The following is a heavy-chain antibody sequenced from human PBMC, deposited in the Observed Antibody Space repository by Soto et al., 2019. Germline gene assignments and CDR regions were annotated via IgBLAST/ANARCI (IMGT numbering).Heavy chain of an antibody. CDR2: MNPNSGNT. V-gene: IGHV1-8*01. J-gene: IGHJ6*02. CDR1: GYTFTSYE. Sequence: ASVKVSCKASGYTFTSYEINWVRQATGQGREWMGWMNPNSGNTGYAQKFQGRVTMTRNTSISTAYMELSSLRSEDTAVYYCATAYETSIAAAGMDYYGMDVWGQGTTLTVSS. CDR3: ATAYETSIAAAGMDYYGMDV. D-gene: IGHD6-13*01.